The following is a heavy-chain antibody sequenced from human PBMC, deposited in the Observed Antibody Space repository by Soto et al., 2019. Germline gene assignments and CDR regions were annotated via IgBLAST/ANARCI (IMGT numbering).Heavy chain of an antibody. CDR2: KYYSGIS. CDR1: RGSVSSQTHF. J-gene: IGHJ4*02. Sequence: QVQLQESGPGLLKPSETLTLTCTVTRGSVSSQTHFWTWIRQPPGKGLEWIGYKYYSGISNYNPSLQSRVTISVDTSKNQFSLRLTCVTAADTAVYYGVREDMSGTYYFDAWGQGALVTVSS. CDR3: VREDMSGTYYFDA. V-gene: IGHV4-61*01. D-gene: IGHD1-26*01.